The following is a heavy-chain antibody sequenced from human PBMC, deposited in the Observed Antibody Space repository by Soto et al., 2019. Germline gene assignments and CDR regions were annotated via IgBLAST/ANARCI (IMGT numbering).Heavy chain of an antibody. CDR3: ARGGSSDWQVAFDF. D-gene: IGHD6-19*01. J-gene: IGHJ3*01. V-gene: IGHV4-34*01. CDR1: GGSFSGYF. CDR2: VNHNGRN. Sequence: SETLSLTCDVYGGSFSGYFWSWIRQSPGKGLEWIGKVNHNGRNNYNPSLKSRATISLDMSKKQISLKLTSVTAADTAVYYCARGGSSDWQVAFDFWGQGTMVTVSS.